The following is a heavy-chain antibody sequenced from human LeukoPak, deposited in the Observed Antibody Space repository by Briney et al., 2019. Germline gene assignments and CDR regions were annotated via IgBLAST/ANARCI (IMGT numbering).Heavy chain of an antibody. J-gene: IGHJ3*02. V-gene: IGHV3-21*01. Sequence: GGSLRLSCAASGVTFSSHSMNWVRQAPGKGLEWVSSITSSSVYIYYADSLEGRFTISRDNAKNSLYLQMNSLRDQDTAVYFCARAPRYSTSYDSLDIWGQGTGVIVSS. CDR1: GVTFSSHS. CDR3: ARAPRYSTSYDSLDI. D-gene: IGHD6-13*01. CDR2: ITSSSVYI.